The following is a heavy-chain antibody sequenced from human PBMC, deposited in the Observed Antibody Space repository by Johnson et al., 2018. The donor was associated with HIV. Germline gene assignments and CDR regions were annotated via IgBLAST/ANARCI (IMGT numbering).Heavy chain of an antibody. D-gene: IGHD3-16*01. CDR2: IWYDGSNK. CDR3: ARGGKRVMAAFDI. V-gene: IGHV3-33*01. Sequence: QEKLVESGGGVVQPGRSLRLSCAASGFTFSSYGMHWVRQAPGKGLEWVAVIWYDGSNKYYADSVKGRFTISRDNSKNTLYLQMNSLRVKETAVYYCARGGKRVMAAFDIWGQGTMVTVSS. J-gene: IGHJ3*02. CDR1: GFTFSSYG.